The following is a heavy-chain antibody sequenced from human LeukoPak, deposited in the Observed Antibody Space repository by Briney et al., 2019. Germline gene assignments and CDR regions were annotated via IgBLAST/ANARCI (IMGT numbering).Heavy chain of an antibody. CDR2: INPTGGST. CDR1: GYTFPSYF. Sequence: ASVKVSCKASGYTFPSYFMHWVRQAPGQGLEWMGIINPTGGSTTYAQKFQGRVTMTRDTSTSTVYMELSSLRSDDTAVYYCATGGLLSSSWYEHYWGQGTLVTVSS. CDR3: ATGGLLSSSWYEHY. V-gene: IGHV1-46*01. J-gene: IGHJ4*02. D-gene: IGHD6-13*01.